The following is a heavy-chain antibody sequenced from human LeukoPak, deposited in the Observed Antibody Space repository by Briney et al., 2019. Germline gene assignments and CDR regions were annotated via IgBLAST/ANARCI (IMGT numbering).Heavy chain of an antibody. CDR1: GFTFSSYG. CDR3: AKEGYYGSGSFPDS. V-gene: IGHV3-30*18. CDR2: ISHDGSNK. Sequence: HPGGSLRLSCEASGFTFSSYGMHWVRRAPGKGLEWMTVISHDGSNKYYVDSVKGRFTISRDNSKSTLYLQMNSLRAEGTAVYHCAKEGYYGSGSFPDSWGQGTLVTVSS. J-gene: IGHJ4*02. D-gene: IGHD3-10*01.